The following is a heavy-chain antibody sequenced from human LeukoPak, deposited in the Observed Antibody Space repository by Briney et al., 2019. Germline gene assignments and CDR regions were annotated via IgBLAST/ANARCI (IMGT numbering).Heavy chain of an antibody. CDR3: ARDRLDSSGYAHDY. CDR2: ISSSSSYI. CDR1: GFTFSSYI. J-gene: IGHJ4*02. D-gene: IGHD3-22*01. Sequence: GGSLRLSCAASGFTFSSYIMNWVRQAPGKGLEWVSSISSSSSYIYYADSVKGRFTISRDNAKNSLYLQMNSLRAEDTAVYYCARDRLDSSGYAHDYWGQGTLVTVSS. V-gene: IGHV3-21*01.